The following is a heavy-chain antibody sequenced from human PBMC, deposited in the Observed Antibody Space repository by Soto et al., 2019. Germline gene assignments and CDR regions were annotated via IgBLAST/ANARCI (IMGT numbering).Heavy chain of an antibody. V-gene: IGHV1-69*06. CDR2: IIPIFGTA. CDR1: GGTFSSYA. J-gene: IGHJ5*02. D-gene: IGHD2-15*01. Sequence: GASVKVSCKASGGTFSSYAISWVRQAPGQGLEWMGGIIPIFGTANYAQKFQGRVMITADKSTSTAYMELSSLRSEDTAVYYCARNRGVVVVVAATAPGWLDPWGQGTLVTVSS. CDR3: ARNRGVVVVVAATAPGWLDP.